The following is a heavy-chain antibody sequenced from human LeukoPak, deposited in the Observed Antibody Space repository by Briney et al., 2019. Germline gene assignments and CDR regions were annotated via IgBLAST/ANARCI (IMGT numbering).Heavy chain of an antibody. Sequence: GGSLRLSCAASGFTFDDYGMSWVRQAPGKGLEWVSGINWNGGSTGYADSVKGRFTISRDNAKNSLYLQMNSLRAEDTAVYYCARDIRLPSSTLNWGQGTLVTVSS. J-gene: IGHJ4*02. CDR3: ARDIRLPSSTLN. V-gene: IGHV3-20*04. CDR1: GFTFDDYG. CDR2: INWNGGST. D-gene: IGHD2-2*01.